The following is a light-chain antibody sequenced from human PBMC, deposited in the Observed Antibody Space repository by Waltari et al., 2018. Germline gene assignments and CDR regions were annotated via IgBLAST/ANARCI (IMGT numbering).Light chain of an antibody. V-gene: IGKV3-20*01. Sequence: DIVLTPSPGPLSSSPVESAPLSCRASQSVSSSYLAWYQQKPGQAPRLLIYGASSRATGIPDRFSGSGSGTDFTLTISRLEPEDFAVYYCQQYGSSLPYTFGQGTKLEIK. CDR3: QQYGSSLPYT. CDR2: GAS. J-gene: IGKJ2*01. CDR1: QSVSSSY.